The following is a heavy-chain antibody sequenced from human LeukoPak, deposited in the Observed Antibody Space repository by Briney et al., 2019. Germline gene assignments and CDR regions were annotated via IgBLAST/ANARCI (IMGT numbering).Heavy chain of an antibody. J-gene: IGHJ6*04. V-gene: IGHV3-30*04. CDR2: ISYDGKNK. CDR3: ARDRDRDIIGDRTDG. CDR1: GFTFSNCA. D-gene: IGHD2-15*01. Sequence: GGSLTLSCGASGFTFSNCAVYWVRHARVEGGVGVAVISYDGKNKYSAHSVNGRFTISTDNSTNTLYLQMNSLRAADTAIYYCARDRDRDIIGDRTDGWGKGTSVTVSS.